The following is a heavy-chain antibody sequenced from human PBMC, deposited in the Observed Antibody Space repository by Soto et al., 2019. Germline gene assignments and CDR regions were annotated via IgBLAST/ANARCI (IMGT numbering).Heavy chain of an antibody. CDR1: GGTFSSYA. D-gene: IGHD1-1*01. J-gene: IGHJ6*02. CDR2: IIPIFGTA. Sequence: SLKVSCKASGGTFSSYAISWVRQAPGQGLEWMGGIIPIFGTANYAQKFQGRVTITADESTSTAYMELSSLRSEDTAVYYCARDLRTTLGGMDVWGQGTTVTVSS. CDR3: ARDLRTTLGGMDV. V-gene: IGHV1-69*13.